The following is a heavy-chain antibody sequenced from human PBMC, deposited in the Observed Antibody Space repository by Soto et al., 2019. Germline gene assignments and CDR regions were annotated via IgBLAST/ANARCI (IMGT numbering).Heavy chain of an antibody. CDR2: IYWDDDK. D-gene: IGHD1-1*01. CDR1: GFSLSTSGVG. V-gene: IGHV2-5*02. J-gene: IGHJ4*02. CDR3: ARGSWPNWNPWY. Sequence: QITLKESGPTLVKPTQTLTLTCTFSGFSLSTSGVGVGWIRQPPAKALEWLALIYWDDDKRYNPSLKSRLTITKDTSKNQVVLTMTNMDPVDTATYYCARGSWPNWNPWYWGQGTLVTVSS.